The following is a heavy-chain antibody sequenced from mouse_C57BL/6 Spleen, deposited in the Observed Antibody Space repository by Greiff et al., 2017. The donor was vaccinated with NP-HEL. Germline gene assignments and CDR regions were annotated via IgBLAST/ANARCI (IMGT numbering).Heavy chain of an antibody. CDR1: GYTFTSYW. CDR3: ARGKFITMVVATFDY. J-gene: IGHJ2*01. V-gene: IGHV1-69*01. CDR2: IDPSDSYT. D-gene: IGHD1-1*01. Sequence: VQLQQPGAELVMPGASVKLSCKASGYTFTSYWMHWVKQRPGQGLEWIGEIDPSDSYTNYNQKFKGKSTLTVDKSSSTAYMQLSSLTSEDSAVYYCARGKFITMVVATFDYWGQGTTLTVSS.